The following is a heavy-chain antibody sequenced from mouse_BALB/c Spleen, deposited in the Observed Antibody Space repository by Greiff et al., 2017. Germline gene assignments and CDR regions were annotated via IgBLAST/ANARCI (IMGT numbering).Heavy chain of an antibody. J-gene: IGHJ4*01. CDR1: GYTFTDYY. V-gene: IGHV1-19*01. CDR2: VNPYNGGT. CDR3: AIQGSIYYYGSSSAMDY. D-gene: IGHD1-1*01. Sequence: EVQLQQSGPELVKPGASVKMSCKASGYTFTDYYMDWVKQSHGESFEWIGRVNPYNGGTSYNQKFKGKATLTVDKSSSTAYLQLNSLTSEDSAVYYCAIQGSIYYYGSSSAMDYWGQGTSVTVSS.